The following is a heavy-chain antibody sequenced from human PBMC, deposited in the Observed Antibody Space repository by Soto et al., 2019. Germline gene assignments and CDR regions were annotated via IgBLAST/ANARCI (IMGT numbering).Heavy chain of an antibody. CDR1: GFTFSSYA. Sequence: EVQLVESGGGLAQPGGSLRLSCAASGFTFSSYAMSWVRQAPGKGLEWVSGIRGGGRTTYYADSVKGRFTTSRDNSKNTMFLQMHSLTDGDTAVYYFAKCASDSSFREGFDYWGQGTLVTVSS. D-gene: IGHD6-13*01. CDR3: AKCASDSSFREGFDY. V-gene: IGHV3-23*04. CDR2: IRGGGRTT. J-gene: IGHJ4*02.